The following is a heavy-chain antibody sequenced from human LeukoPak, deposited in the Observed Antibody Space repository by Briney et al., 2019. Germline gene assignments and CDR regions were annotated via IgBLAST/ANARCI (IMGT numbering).Heavy chain of an antibody. J-gene: IGHJ4*02. CDR2: IKQDGSEE. CDR1: GFSVSDSW. V-gene: IGHV3-7*01. CDR3: ARGPNSEYSHMNY. Sequence: PGGSLRLSCAVSGFSVSDSWMNWVRQAPGKGLEWVANIKQDGSEENYVVSVKGRVTISRDNTKNSLYLRMNSLRAEDTAVYFCARGPNSEYSHMNYWGRGTLVT. D-gene: IGHD4-11*01.